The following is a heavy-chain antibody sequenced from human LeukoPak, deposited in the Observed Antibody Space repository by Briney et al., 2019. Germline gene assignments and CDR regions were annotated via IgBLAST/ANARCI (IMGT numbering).Heavy chain of an antibody. CDR2: IGGGGTT. V-gene: IGHV3-23*01. Sequence: GGSPRLSCAASGFTFNTYSMTWVRQAPGKGLEWVSVIGGGGTTFYADSVKGRFTISRDNSKNTLYLQMSSLRAEDTAVYYCAREGGRGVVVADYFDYWGQGTLVTVSS. D-gene: IGHD6-19*01. J-gene: IGHJ4*02. CDR1: GFTFNTYS. CDR3: AREGGRGVVVADYFDY.